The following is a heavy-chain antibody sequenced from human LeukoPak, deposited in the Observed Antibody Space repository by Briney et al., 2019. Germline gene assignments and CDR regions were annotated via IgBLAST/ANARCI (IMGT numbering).Heavy chain of an antibody. V-gene: IGHV3-9*01. CDR1: AFSFATYS. J-gene: IGHJ4*02. D-gene: IGHD4-17*01. CDR3: AKDTQGMTGEFDY. Sequence: GGSLRLSCAASAFSFATYSTHWDRQAPGKGMGWVSGINWNSGTISYAGSVKGRVTTSRDNAKNSLYLQVKSLRTEDTALYYCAKDTQGMTGEFDYWGQGTLVTV. CDR2: INWNSGTI.